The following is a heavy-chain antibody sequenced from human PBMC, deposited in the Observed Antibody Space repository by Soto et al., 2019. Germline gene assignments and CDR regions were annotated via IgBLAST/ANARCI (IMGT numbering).Heavy chain of an antibody. CDR1: GFTFSRHA. CDR2: ISFDGGSE. CDR3: ARGTMVGSYNWLDP. J-gene: IGHJ5*02. Sequence: QVQMVESGGGLVQPGKSLRLSCSASGFTFSRHAIHWVRQAPGKGLEWVALISFDGGSEAYAASVKGRFTISRDNSKNTVSLEMNSLRLEDTAIYYCARGTMVGSYNWLDPWGQGTLVTVSS. V-gene: IGHV3-30-3*01. D-gene: IGHD3-10*01.